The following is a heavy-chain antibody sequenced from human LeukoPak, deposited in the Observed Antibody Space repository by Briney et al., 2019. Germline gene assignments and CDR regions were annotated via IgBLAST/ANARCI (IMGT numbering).Heavy chain of an antibody. CDR1: GFTFDDYG. J-gene: IGHJ4*02. D-gene: IGHD6-13*01. CDR3: ARYSSSWETYYFDN. V-gene: IGHV3-20*04. Sequence: PGGSLRLSCAASGFTFDDYGMSWVRQAPGKGLEWVSGTDWKGGSTAYGDSVKGRFTISRDNAKNSLYLQMNSLRAEDTALYCCARYSSSWETYYFDNWGQGTLVTVSS. CDR2: TDWKGGST.